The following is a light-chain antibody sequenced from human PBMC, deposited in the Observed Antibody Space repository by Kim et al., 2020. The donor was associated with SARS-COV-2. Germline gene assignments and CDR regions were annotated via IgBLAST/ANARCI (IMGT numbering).Light chain of an antibody. CDR2: GKN. CDR3: NSRDSNDNVV. CDR1: SLRSYY. Sequence: ALGQTVRITGQGDSLRSYYAPWYQQKPGQSPILVIYGKNNRPSGIPDRFSCSCSGNTASLTITGTQAGDEADYYCNSRDSNDNVVFGGGTKLTVL. J-gene: IGLJ2*01. V-gene: IGLV3-19*01.